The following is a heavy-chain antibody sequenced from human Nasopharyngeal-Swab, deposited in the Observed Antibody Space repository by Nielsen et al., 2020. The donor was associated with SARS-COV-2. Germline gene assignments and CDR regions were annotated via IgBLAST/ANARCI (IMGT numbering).Heavy chain of an antibody. V-gene: IGHV1-69*01. CDR2: IIPIFGTA. CDR3: ARGLTTVTTYYYYGMDV. J-gene: IGHJ6*02. Sequence: WVRQAPGHELEWMGGIIPIFGTANYAQKFQGRVTITADESTSTAYMELSSLRSEDTAVYYCARGLTTVTTYYYYGMDVWGQGTTVTVSS. D-gene: IGHD4-11*01.